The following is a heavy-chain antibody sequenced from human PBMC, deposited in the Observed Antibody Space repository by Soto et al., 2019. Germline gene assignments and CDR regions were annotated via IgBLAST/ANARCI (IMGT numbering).Heavy chain of an antibody. CDR3: ARHYDFWSGKMGGGGMDV. V-gene: IGHV1-8*01. CDR2: MNPNSGNT. D-gene: IGHD3-3*01. J-gene: IGHJ6*02. CDR1: GYTFTSYD. Sequence: ASVKVSCKASGYTFTSYDINWVRQATGQGLEWMGWMNPNSGNTGYAQKFQGRVTMTRSTSISTAYMELSSLRSEDTAVYYCARHYDFWSGKMGGGGMDVWGQGTTVTVSS.